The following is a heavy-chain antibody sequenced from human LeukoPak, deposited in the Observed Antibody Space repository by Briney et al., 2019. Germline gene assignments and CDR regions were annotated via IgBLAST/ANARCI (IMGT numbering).Heavy chain of an antibody. CDR1: TLTFSRYG. V-gene: IGHV3-23*01. J-gene: IGHJ4*02. Sequence: GGSMRLSCAASTLTFSRYGMTWVRQAPGKGLEWVSTITSSGGRTHYSDSVKGRFAISRDNSKNTLYLQMSSLRDKDTAVSYCAKDFDDFGDYRFLDSWGQGTLVTVSS. CDR3: AKDFDDFGDYRFLDS. CDR2: ITSSGGRT. D-gene: IGHD3/OR15-3a*01.